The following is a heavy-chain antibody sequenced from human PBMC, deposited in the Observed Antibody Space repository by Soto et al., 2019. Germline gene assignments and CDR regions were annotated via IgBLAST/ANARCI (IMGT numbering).Heavy chain of an antibody. J-gene: IGHJ6*02. CDR1: GYTFSDYF. CDR2: INPKTAAT. V-gene: IGHV1-2*02. D-gene: IGHD1-26*01. Sequence: ASVKVSCKASGYTFSDYFIQWLRQAPGQGLEWVAWINPKTAATNYAKKFQDRVTLTSDTSFSTAYLGLTRLRPDDTALYYCARIKWGLDYYSGMDVWGQGTAVTV. CDR3: ARIKWGLDYYSGMDV.